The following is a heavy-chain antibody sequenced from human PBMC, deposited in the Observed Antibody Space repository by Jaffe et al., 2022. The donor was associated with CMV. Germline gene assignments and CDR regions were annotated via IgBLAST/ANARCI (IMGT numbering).Heavy chain of an antibody. V-gene: IGHV1-18*01. CDR2: ISAYNGNT. CDR1: GYTFTSYG. D-gene: IGHD6-6*01. J-gene: IGHJ2*01. CDR3: ARLLGNIAARPHSRTGGKTNKNWYFDL. Sequence: QVQLVQSGAEVKKPGASVKVSCKASGYTFTSYGISWVRQAPGQGLEWMGWISAYNGNTNYAQKLQGRVTMTTDTSTSTAYMELRSLRSDDTAVYYCARLLGNIAARPHSRTGGKTNKNWYFDLWGRGTLVTVSS.